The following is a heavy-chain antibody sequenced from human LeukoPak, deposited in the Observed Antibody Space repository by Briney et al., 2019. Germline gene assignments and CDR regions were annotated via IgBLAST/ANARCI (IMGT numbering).Heavy chain of an antibody. CDR2: ISSNGGST. D-gene: IGHD3-10*01. V-gene: IGHV3-64D*06. J-gene: IGHJ4*02. CDR3: VKVLASHYYGSGSFDY. Sequence: GGSLRLSCSASEFTFGSYAMHWVRQAPGKGLEYVSAISSNGGSTYYADSVKGRFTISRDNSKNTLYLQMSSLRVEDTAVYYCVKVLASHYYGSGSFDYWGQGTLVTVSS. CDR1: EFTFGSYA.